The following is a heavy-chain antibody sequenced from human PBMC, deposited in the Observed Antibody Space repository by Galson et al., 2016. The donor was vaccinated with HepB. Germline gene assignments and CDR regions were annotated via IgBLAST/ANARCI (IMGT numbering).Heavy chain of an antibody. CDR1: GYTFTSYV. D-gene: IGHD5-24*01. V-gene: IGHV1-3*01. CDR3: ARDNNFASAFCFDP. CDR2: INAANGYT. Sequence: SVKVSCKASGYTFTSYVMHWVRQAPGQRLEWMGWINAANGYTKYSQKFQGRVTITRDTSASTAYMELSNLRSEDKAVFYCARDNNFASAFCFDPWGQGTLVTVSS. J-gene: IGHJ5*02.